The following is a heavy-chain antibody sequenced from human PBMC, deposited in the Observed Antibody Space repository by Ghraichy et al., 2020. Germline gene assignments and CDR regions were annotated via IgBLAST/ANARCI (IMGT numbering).Heavy chain of an antibody. J-gene: IGHJ5*02. CDR2: IKPDGSEK. CDR1: GFTFSSNW. Sequence: GGSLRLSCEASGFTFSSNWMTWVRQAPGKGLEWVANIKPDGSEKYYVDSVKGRFTISRDNAKNSLHLQMDSLRAEDTALYYCLSRLTWGQGTLVTVSS. V-gene: IGHV3-7*01. CDR3: LSRLT.